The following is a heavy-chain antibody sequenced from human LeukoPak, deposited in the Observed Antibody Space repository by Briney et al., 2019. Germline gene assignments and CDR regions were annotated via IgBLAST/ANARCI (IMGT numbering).Heavy chain of an antibody. CDR2: ISAYSGNT. Sequence: ASVKVSCKASGYTFTSYGISWVRQAPGQGLEWMGWISAYSGNTNYAQKLQGRVTMTTDTSTSTAYMELRSLRSDDTAVYYCAKETTVAGFYPYFDYWGQGTLVTVSS. CDR1: GYTFTSYG. CDR3: AKETTVAGFYPYFDY. V-gene: IGHV1-18*01. J-gene: IGHJ4*02. D-gene: IGHD6-19*01.